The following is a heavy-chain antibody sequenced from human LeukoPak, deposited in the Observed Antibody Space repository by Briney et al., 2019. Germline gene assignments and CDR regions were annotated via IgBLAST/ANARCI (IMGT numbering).Heavy chain of an antibody. V-gene: IGHV1-69*04. CDR2: IIPIFGIA. CDR3: ALISDSYYYGMDV. J-gene: IGHJ6*02. CDR1: GGTFSSYA. D-gene: IGHD2-21*02. Sequence: ASVKVSCKASGGTFSSYAISWVRQAPGQGLEWMGRIIPIFGIANYAQKFQGRVTITADKSTSTAYMELSSLRSEDTAVSYCALISDSYYYGMDVWGQGTTVTVSS.